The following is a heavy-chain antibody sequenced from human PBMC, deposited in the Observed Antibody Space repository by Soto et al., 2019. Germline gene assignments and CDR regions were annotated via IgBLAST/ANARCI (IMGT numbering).Heavy chain of an antibody. D-gene: IGHD3-16*02. V-gene: IGHV3-30-3*01. CDR1: GFTFSYYA. Sequence: QVQLVESGGGVVQPGRSLRLSCAASGFTFSYYAMHWVRQAPGKGLEWVAVMAYDGTNKYYADSVKGRFTISRDNSKNTLYLQMNSLKTDDTAVYYCARDVEAGGRHRQDPFDYWGQGTLVTVSS. CDR2: MAYDGTNK. J-gene: IGHJ4*02. CDR3: ARDVEAGGRHRQDPFDY.